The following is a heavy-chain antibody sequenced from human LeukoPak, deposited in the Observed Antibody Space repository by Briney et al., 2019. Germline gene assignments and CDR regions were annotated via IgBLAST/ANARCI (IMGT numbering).Heavy chain of an antibody. V-gene: IGHV5-51*01. CDR1: GDRFSSNW. J-gene: IGHJ3*02. D-gene: IGHD1-26*01. Sequence: AGALQISSKGAGDRFSSNWSGWGRPMAPENPERMGIIYPGDSDTRYSPSFQGQVTISADQSISTAYLQWSSLKASNTAMYYCSRRVRELSAFDIWGQGTMVTVSS. CDR3: SRRVRELSAFDI. CDR2: IYPGDSDT.